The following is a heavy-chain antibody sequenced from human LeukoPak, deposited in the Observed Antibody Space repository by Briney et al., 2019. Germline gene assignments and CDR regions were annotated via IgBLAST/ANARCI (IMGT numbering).Heavy chain of an antibody. CDR1: GFTFSSYG. CDR2: ISYDGSNK. CDR3: AKVASGSYYGAFDI. V-gene: IGHV3-30*18. Sequence: GRSLRLSCAASGFTFSSYGMHWVRQAPGKGLEWVAVISYDGSNKYYADSVKGRFTISRDNSKNTLYLQMNSLRAEDTAVYYCAKVASGSYYGAFDIWGQGTMVTVSS. J-gene: IGHJ3*02. D-gene: IGHD1-26*01.